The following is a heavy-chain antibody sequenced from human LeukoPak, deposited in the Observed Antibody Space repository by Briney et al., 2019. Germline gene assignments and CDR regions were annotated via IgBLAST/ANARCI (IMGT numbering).Heavy chain of an antibody. CDR3: ARDRITMGRGAIDY. CDR2: IKQDGSEK. V-gene: IGHV3-7*05. Sequence: PGGSLRLSCAASRFTFSSYWMSWVRQAVGKGLHWVANIKQDGSEKNYVDSVKGRFAISRDNAKNSLYLQMNSLRAEDTAVYYCARDRITMGRGAIDYWGQGTLVTVSS. D-gene: IGHD3-10*01. CDR1: RFTFSSYW. J-gene: IGHJ4*02.